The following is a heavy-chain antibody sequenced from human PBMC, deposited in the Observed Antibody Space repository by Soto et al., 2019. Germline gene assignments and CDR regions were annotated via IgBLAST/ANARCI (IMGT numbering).Heavy chain of an antibody. D-gene: IGHD3-3*01. V-gene: IGHV4-34*01. CDR1: GGSFSGYY. J-gene: IGHJ6*02. CDR2: INHSGST. CDR3: ARVKIFGVVTTGMDV. Sequence: SETLSLTCAVYGGSFSGYYWCWIRQPPGKGLEWIGEINHSGSTNYNPSLKSRVTISVDTSKNQFSLKLSSVTAADTAVYYCARVKIFGVVTTGMDVWGQGTTVTVSS.